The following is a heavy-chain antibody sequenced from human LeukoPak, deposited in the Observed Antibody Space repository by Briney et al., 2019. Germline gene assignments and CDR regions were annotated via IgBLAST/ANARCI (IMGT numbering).Heavy chain of an antibody. Sequence: SGTLSLTCAVSGGSISSSNWWSWVRPPPGKGLEWIGEIYHSGSTNYNPSLKSQVTISGDKSKNQFSLKLSSVTAADTAVYYCARDHLAAAGNSFDPWGQGTLVTVSS. CDR2: IYHSGST. V-gene: IGHV4-4*02. CDR3: ARDHLAAAGNSFDP. D-gene: IGHD6-13*01. CDR1: GGSISSSNW. J-gene: IGHJ5*02.